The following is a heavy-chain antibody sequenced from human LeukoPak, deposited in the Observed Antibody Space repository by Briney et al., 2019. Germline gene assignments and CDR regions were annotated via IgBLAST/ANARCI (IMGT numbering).Heavy chain of an antibody. V-gene: IGHV1-18*01. J-gene: IGHJ4*02. Sequence: ASVEVSCKASGYTFNSYGISWVRQAPGQGLEWMGWISAYNGNTNYAQNLQGRVSLTTDTSTSTAYMELRSLRSDDTAVYYCARDEIAARRGVRIDYWGQGTLVTVSS. CDR3: ARDEIAARRGVRIDY. CDR1: GYTFNSYG. D-gene: IGHD6-6*01. CDR2: ISAYNGNT.